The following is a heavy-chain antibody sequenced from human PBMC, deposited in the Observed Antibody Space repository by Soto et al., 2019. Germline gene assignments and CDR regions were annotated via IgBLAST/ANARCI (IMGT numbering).Heavy chain of an antibody. CDR2: ISGSGGST. Sequence: GGSLRLSCAASGFTFSSYAMSWVRQAPGKGLEWVSAISGSGGSTYYADSVKGRFTISRDNSKNTLYLQMNSLRAEDTAVYYCAKEGSRRYWDPPRLDYWGQGTLVTVSS. V-gene: IGHV3-23*01. D-gene: IGHD3-9*01. CDR1: GFTFSSYA. CDR3: AKEGSRRYWDPPRLDY. J-gene: IGHJ4*02.